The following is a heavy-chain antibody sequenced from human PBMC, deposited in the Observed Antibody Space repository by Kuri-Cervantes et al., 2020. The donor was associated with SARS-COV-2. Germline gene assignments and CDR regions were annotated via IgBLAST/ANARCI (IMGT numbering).Heavy chain of an antibody. V-gene: IGHV3-11*06. CDR1: GFTFSDYY. D-gene: IGHD2-8*01. CDR2: ISSSSSYT. Sequence: GESLKISCAASGFTFSDYYMSWIRPAPGKGLEWVSYISSSSSYTNYADSVKGRFTISRDNAKNSLYLQMNSLRAEDTAVYYCARDLGYCTNGVCLLWEGYFDYWGQGTLVTVSS. CDR3: ARDLGYCTNGVCLLWEGYFDY. J-gene: IGHJ4*02.